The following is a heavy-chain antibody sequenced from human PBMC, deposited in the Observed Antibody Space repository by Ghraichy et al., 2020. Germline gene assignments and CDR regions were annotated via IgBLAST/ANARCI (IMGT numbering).Heavy chain of an antibody. CDR1: GFTFSSYA. CDR3: AKGSYYYDSSGYWGY. J-gene: IGHJ4*02. Sequence: ETLSLTCAASGFTFSSYAMSWVRQAPGKGLEWVSAISGSGGSTYYADSVKGRFTISRDNSKNTLYLQMNSLRAEDTAVYYCAKGSYYYDSSGYWGYWGQGTLVTVPS. CDR2: ISGSGGST. V-gene: IGHV3-23*01. D-gene: IGHD3-22*01.